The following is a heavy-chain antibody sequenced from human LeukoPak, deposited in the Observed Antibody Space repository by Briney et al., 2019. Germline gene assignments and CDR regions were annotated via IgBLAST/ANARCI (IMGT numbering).Heavy chain of an antibody. J-gene: IGHJ4*02. D-gene: IGHD3-16*01. CDR2: IYSGGST. CDR1: GFTVSSNY. CDR3: ARDARFGWDYFDS. Sequence: GGSLRLSCAASGFTVSSNYMIWVRQAPGKGLEWVSVIYSGGSTYYADSVKGRFTISRDNSKNTVYLQMNSLRAEDTAVYYCARDARFGWDYFDSWGQGTLVIVSS. V-gene: IGHV3-53*01.